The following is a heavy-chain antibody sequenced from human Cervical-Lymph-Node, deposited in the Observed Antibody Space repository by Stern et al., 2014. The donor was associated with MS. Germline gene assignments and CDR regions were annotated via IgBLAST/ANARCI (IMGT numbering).Heavy chain of an antibody. J-gene: IGHJ3*02. Sequence: VQLEESGAEVKRPGSSVKVSCKASGGSFRSFAVHWVRQAPGQGLEWMGSIILVSGATKYLQKVQGRVAITADESTNTVYMELSSLISEDTAVYYCARRPSIVNTFDIWGQGTTVTVSS. CDR2: IILVSGAT. CDR3: ARRPSIVNTFDI. CDR1: GGSFRSFA. D-gene: IGHD2-15*01. V-gene: IGHV1-69*18.